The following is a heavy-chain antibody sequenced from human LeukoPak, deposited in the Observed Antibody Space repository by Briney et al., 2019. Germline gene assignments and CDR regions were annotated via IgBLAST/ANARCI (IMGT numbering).Heavy chain of an antibody. V-gene: IGHV3-74*01. CDR3: VRGSTVTTYY. CDR2: ISDEGSHT. Sequence: GGSLRLSCAASGFTFSSYWMHWVRQAPGKGLVWVSRISDEGSHTFYADSVKGRFTISRDNAKNTLYLQMNSLRAEDTAVYYCVRGSTVTTYYWGQGTLVTVSS. CDR1: GFTFSSYW. D-gene: IGHD4-17*01. J-gene: IGHJ4*02.